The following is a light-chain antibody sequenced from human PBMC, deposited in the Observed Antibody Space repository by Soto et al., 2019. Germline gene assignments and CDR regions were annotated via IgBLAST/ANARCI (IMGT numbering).Light chain of an antibody. CDR2: EVN. Sequence: QSALTQPASVSASPGHSITISCTGTNNDVGGFHYVSWYQQHPGKAPKLMIYEVNKRPSGVPDRFSGSKSGNTASLTVSGLQAEDEADYYCSSYAGSSNVFGTGTKVTVL. J-gene: IGLJ1*01. V-gene: IGLV2-8*01. CDR1: NNDVGGFHY. CDR3: SSYAGSSNV.